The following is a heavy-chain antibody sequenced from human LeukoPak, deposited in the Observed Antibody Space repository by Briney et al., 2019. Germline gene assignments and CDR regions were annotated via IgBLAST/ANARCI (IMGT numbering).Heavy chain of an antibody. Sequence: GGSLRLSCAASGFTFSSYAMHWVRQAPGKGLESVAVLSYDGSNKYYADSVKGRFTISRDNSKNPPYLQMNSLRAEDTAVYYCAREAFDSSGLPLDYWGQGTLVTVSS. CDR1: GFTFSSYA. CDR3: AREAFDSSGLPLDY. V-gene: IGHV3-30-3*01. CDR2: LSYDGSNK. J-gene: IGHJ4*02. D-gene: IGHD3-22*01.